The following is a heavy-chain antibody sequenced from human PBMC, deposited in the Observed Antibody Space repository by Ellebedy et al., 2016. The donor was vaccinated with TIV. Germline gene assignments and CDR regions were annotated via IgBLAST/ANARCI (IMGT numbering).Heavy chain of an antibody. V-gene: IGHV3-23*01. CDR1: GFTFSSYA. J-gene: IGHJ4*02. CDR3: AKGEWLIHDY. D-gene: IGHD6-19*01. CDR2: ISGSGGST. Sequence: GESLKISCAASGFTFSSYAMSWVRQAPGKGLEWVSVISGSGGSTYYEDSVKGRFTISRDHSKKTLYLHLDSLSAEDTAVYYCAKGEWLIHDYWGQGTLVAVSS.